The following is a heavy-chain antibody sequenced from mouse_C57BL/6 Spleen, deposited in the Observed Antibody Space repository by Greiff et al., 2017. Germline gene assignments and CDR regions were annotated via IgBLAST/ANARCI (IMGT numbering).Heavy chain of an antibody. J-gene: IGHJ1*03. CDR2: ISGGGGNT. CDR3: ARQGYYGSRPYWYFDV. Sequence: DVQLVESGGGLVKPGGSLKLSCAASGFTFSSYTMSWVRQTPEQRLEWVATISGGGGNTYYPDSVKGRFTISRDNAKNTLYLQMSSLRSEDTALYYGARQGYYGSRPYWYFDVWGTGTTVTVSS. V-gene: IGHV5-9*01. CDR1: GFTFSSYT. D-gene: IGHD1-1*01.